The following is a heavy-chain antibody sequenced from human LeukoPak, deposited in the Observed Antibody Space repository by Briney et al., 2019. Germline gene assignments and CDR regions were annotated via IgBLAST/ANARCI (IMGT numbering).Heavy chain of an antibody. CDR1: GYTFTGYY. CDR2: INPNSSGT. J-gene: IGHJ6*03. Sequence: ASVKVSCKASGYTFTGYYMHWVRQAPGQGLEWMGRINPNSSGTNYAQKFQGRVTMTRDTSISTAYMELSRLRSDDTAVYYCARDLDPYYYYYYMDVWGKGTTVTVSS. V-gene: IGHV1-2*06. CDR3: ARDLDPYYYYYYMDV.